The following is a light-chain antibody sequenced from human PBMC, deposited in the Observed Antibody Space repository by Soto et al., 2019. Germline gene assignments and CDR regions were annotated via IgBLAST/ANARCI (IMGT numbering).Light chain of an antibody. V-gene: IGKV1-39*01. J-gene: IGKJ1*01. Sequence: DIQMTQSPSSLSAYVGDRVTITCRASQSISSYLNWYQQKPGKAPKLLIYAASSLQSGVPSRFSGSVSGTDFTLTISSLQPEDFATYYCQQSYSTPRTFGQGTKVEIK. CDR3: QQSYSTPRT. CDR1: QSISSY. CDR2: AAS.